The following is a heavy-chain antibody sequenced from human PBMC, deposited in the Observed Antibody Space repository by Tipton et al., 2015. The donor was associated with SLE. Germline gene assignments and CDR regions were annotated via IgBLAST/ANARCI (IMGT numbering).Heavy chain of an antibody. CDR1: GDTFNTYA. J-gene: IGHJ4*02. CDR3: ARGRAQRRARDV. Sequence: QLVQSGAEVREPGSSVKVSCKASGDTFNTYAFTWVRQAPGQGLEWMGAIIPIIGITKYAQDFQDRVTISTDESTNTAYIELTSLTSDDTAVSLCARGRAQRRARDVWGQETLVTVSS. D-gene: IGHD2-2*01. CDR2: IIPIIGIT. V-gene: IGHV1-69*05.